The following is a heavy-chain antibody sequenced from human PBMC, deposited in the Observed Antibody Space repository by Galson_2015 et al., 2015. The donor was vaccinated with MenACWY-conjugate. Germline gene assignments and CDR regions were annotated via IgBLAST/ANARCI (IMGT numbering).Heavy chain of an antibody. V-gene: IGHV3-23*01. CDR2: INDGFGFT. CDR3: AKAMTNVTPRDAFDI. Sequence: SLRLSCAASGFTFSTYTMTWVRQAPGKGLEWVSSINDGFGFTYGDSVRGRFTISRDNSKNMVYLQMNSLRAEDTALYYCAKAMTNVTPRDAFDIWGQGTMVAVSS. J-gene: IGHJ3*02. D-gene: IGHD4-17*01. CDR1: GFTFSTYT.